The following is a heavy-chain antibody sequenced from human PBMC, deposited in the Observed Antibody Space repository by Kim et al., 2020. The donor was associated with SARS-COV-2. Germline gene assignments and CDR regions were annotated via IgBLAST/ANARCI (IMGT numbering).Heavy chain of an antibody. CDR1: GFTFSSCA. CDR2: TSGNGGSA. V-gene: IGHV3-23*01. D-gene: IGHD3-9*01. J-gene: IGHJ3*01. CDR3: AKAERGWLFGAFDL. Sequence: GGSLRLSCAASGFTFSSCAMSWVRQVPGKGLEWVSVTSGNGGSAYYTASVKGRFTISRDNSKNTPYLQMNSLRAEDTALYYCAKAERGWLFGAFDLWGQG.